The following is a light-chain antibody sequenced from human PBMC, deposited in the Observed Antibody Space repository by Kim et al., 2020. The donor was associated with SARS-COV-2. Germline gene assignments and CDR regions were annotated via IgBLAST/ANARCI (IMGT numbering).Light chain of an antibody. J-gene: IGKJ1*01. CDR3: QQYGTSPRT. Sequence: STGERATLACRTSQSVTSSSLAWYQQNPGQAPRLLIYGVSARATGIPDRFSGSGSGTDFTLAISRLEPEDFVVYYCQQYGTSPRTFGQGTKVAIK. CDR2: GVS. CDR1: QSVTSSS. V-gene: IGKV3-20*01.